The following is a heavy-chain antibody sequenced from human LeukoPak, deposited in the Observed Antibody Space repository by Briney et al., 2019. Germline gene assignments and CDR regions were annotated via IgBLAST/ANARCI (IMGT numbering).Heavy chain of an antibody. CDR2: FDPEDGET. CDR1: GYTLTELS. Sequence: ASVKVSCKVSGYTLTELSMHWVRQAPGKGLEWMGGFDPEDGETFYAQKFQGRVTMTEDTSTDTAYMELSSLRSEDTAVYYCATDLRYFDWLLSYAPGNWGQGTLVTVSS. J-gene: IGHJ4*02. D-gene: IGHD3-9*01. V-gene: IGHV1-24*01. CDR3: ATDLRYFDWLLSYAPGN.